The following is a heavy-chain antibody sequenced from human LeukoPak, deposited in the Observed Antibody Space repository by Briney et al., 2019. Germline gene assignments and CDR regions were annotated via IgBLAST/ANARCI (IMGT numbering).Heavy chain of an antibody. J-gene: IGHJ5*02. CDR2: IYDSGSP. Sequence: SETLSLTCTVSGGSIRSSYYYWGWIRQPPGKGLEWIGSIYDSGSPYYNPSLKCRVTISVDTSKNQFSLKLNTVTAADTAVYYCARLYGPWGQGTLVTVSS. CDR3: ARLYGP. D-gene: IGHD3-10*01. CDR1: GGSIRSSYYY. V-gene: IGHV4-39*01.